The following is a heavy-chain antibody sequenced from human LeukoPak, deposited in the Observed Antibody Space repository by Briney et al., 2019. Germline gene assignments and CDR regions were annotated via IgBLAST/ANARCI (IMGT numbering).Heavy chain of an antibody. D-gene: IGHD3-10*01. V-gene: IGHV4-4*07. CDR1: GGSISSYY. CDR3: ARYGSGSYLDPFDI. J-gene: IGHJ3*02. Sequence: SETLSLTCTVSGGSISSYYWSWIRQPAGKGLEWIGRIYTSGGTNYNPSLRSRVNMSIDTSKNQFSLKVISVTAADTAVYYCARYGSGSYLDPFDIWGQGTMVIVSS. CDR2: IYTSGGT.